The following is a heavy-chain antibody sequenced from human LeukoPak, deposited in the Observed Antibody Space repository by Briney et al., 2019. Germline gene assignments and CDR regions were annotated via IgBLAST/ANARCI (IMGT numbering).Heavy chain of an antibody. D-gene: IGHD3-16*02. V-gene: IGHV1-69*04. Sequence: ASVKVSCKASGGTFSSYAISWVRQAPGQGLEWMGRIIPILGIANYAQKFQGRVTITADKSTSTAYMELSSLRSEDTAVYYCAREHPITFGGVIVIRSAFDIWGQGTMVTVSS. CDR1: GGTFSSYA. J-gene: IGHJ3*02. CDR2: IIPILGIA. CDR3: AREHPITFGGVIVIRSAFDI.